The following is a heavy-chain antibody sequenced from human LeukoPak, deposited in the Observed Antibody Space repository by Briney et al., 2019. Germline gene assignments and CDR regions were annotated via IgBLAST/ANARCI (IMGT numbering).Heavy chain of an antibody. CDR3: ARQEEFYYDSSGYSAHNWFDP. V-gene: IGHV5-51*01. Sequence: GESLKISCKGSGYSFTSYWIGWVRQMPGKGLEWMGIIYPGDSDTRYSPSFQGQVTISADKSISTAYLQWSSLKASDTAMYYCARQEEFYYDSSGYSAHNWFDPWGQGTLVTVSS. J-gene: IGHJ5*02. CDR1: GYSFTSYW. CDR2: IYPGDSDT. D-gene: IGHD3-22*01.